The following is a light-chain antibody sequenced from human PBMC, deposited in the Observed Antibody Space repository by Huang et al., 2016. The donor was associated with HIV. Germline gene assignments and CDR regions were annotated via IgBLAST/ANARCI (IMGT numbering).Light chain of an antibody. J-gene: IGKJ1*01. V-gene: IGKV3-20*01. CDR2: VAS. Sequence: EIVLTQSPGTLSLSPGERATLSCRASQSVSRSYLGWYQQKAGQAPGLLIYVASSRAPGIPDRFSGSGSGTDFTLTISRLEPEDFAIYYCQQYESSPWTFGQGTKVEMK. CDR3: QQYESSPWT. CDR1: QSVSRSY.